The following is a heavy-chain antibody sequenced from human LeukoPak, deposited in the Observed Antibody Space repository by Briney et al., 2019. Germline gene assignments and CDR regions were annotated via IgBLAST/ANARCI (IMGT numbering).Heavy chain of an antibody. D-gene: IGHD3-3*01. CDR1: GFTFSNAW. V-gene: IGHV3-15*01. CDR3: TPDKLEWLAFDP. J-gene: IGHJ5*02. CDR2: IKSKTDGGTT. Sequence: GGSLRLSCAASGFTFSNAWMSWVRQAPGKGLEWVGRIKSKTDGGTTDYAAPVKGRFTISRDDSKNTLYLQMNSLKTEDTAVYYCTPDKLEWLAFDPWGQGTLVTVSS.